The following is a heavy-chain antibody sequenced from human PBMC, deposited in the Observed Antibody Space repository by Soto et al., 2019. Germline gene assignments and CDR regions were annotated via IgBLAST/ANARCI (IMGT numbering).Heavy chain of an antibody. V-gene: IGHV3-21*01. Sequence: GGSLRLSCAASGFTFSSYSMNWVRQAPGKGLEWVSSISSSSSYIYYADSVKGRFTISRDNAKNSLYLQMNSLRAEDTAVYYCASEREPGYCSGGSCYGAVDADYWGQGTLVTVSS. CDR3: ASEREPGYCSGGSCYGAVDADY. D-gene: IGHD2-15*01. CDR2: ISSSSSYI. CDR1: GFTFSSYS. J-gene: IGHJ4*02.